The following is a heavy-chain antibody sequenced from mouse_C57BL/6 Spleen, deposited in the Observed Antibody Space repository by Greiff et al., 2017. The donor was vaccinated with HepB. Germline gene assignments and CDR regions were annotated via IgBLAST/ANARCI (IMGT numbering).Heavy chain of an antibody. CDR1: GYTFTSYW. CDR3: TRAVYYGNPYYFDY. Sequence: EVQLQQSGTVLARPGASVKMSCKTSGYTFTSYWMHWVKQRPGQGLEWIGAIYPGNSDTSYNQKFKGKAKLTAVTSASTAYMELSSLTNEDSAVYYCTRAVYYGNPYYFDYWGQGTTLTVSS. V-gene: IGHV1-5*01. J-gene: IGHJ2*01. CDR2: IYPGNSDT. D-gene: IGHD2-1*01.